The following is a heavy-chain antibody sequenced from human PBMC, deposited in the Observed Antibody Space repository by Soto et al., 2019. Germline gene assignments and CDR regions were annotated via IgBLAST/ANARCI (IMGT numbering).Heavy chain of an antibody. CDR1: GGSISRSNYY. Sequence: QLQLQESGPGLVKPSETLSLTCTVSGGSISRSNYYWGWIRQPPGKGLEWIGSIYYSGRTYYNPSLKNRVPISVATSKNQFSLKLSTVTAADTAVYYCAIHGSSSFYNCFDPWGQGTLVTVSS. D-gene: IGHD6-13*01. J-gene: IGHJ5*02. CDR3: AIHGSSSFYNCFDP. CDR2: IYYSGRT. V-gene: IGHV4-39*01.